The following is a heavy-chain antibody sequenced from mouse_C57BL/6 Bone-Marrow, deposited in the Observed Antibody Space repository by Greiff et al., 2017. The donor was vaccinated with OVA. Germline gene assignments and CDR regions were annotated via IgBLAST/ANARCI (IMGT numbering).Heavy chain of an antibody. J-gene: IGHJ3*01. Sequence: QVQLQQPGAELVKPGASVKLSCKASGYTFTSYWMHWVKQRPGRGLEWIGRIDPNSGGSKYNEKFKSKATLTVDKPSSTASMQLSSLTSEDSAVYYGARSLFITAVVPSAYWGQGTLVTVSA. CDR3: ARSLFITAVVPSAY. CDR1: GYTFTSYW. V-gene: IGHV1-72*01. CDR2: IDPNSGGS. D-gene: IGHD1-1*01.